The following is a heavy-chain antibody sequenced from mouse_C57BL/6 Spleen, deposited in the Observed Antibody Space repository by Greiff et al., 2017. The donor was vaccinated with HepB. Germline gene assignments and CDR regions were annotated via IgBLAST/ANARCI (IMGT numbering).Heavy chain of an antibody. Sequence: QVQLQQPGAELVKPGASVKLSCKASGYTFTSYWMQWVKQRPGQGLEWIGEIDPSDSYTNYNQKFRGKATLTVYTSSSTAYMQLSSLTSEDSAVYYCARKALYDGYYEFAYWGQGTLVTVSA. CDR1: GYTFTSYW. V-gene: IGHV1-50*01. J-gene: IGHJ3*01. D-gene: IGHD2-3*01. CDR2: IDPSDSYT. CDR3: ARKALYDGYYEFAY.